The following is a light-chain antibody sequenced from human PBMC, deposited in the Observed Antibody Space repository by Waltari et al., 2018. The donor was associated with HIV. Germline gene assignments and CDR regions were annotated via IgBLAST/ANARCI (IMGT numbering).Light chain of an antibody. CDR3: SAYATGNTYV. CDR1: NSDIGKYNL. V-gene: IGLV2-23*02. J-gene: IGLJ1*01. Sequence: QSALTQPASVSGSPGQSITISCTWTNSDIGKYNLVSWYQQHPGRVPKVLVFEVTTRPSGISQRFTGSKSDNTASLTISGLQAEDEADYYCSAYATGNTYVFGTGTSVTVL. CDR2: EVT.